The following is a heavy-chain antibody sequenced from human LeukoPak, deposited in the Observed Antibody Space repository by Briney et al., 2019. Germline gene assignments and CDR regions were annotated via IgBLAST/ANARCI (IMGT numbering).Heavy chain of an antibody. CDR3: TTEGGFGEFLDSIDY. Sequence: GGPLRLSCAASGFTLSNAWISWVRQAPGEGLEWVGRIKSKTDGGTTDYAAPVKGRFTISRDDSKNTLYLQMNSLKTEDTAVYYCTTEGGFGEFLDSIDYWGQGILVTVSS. CDR1: GFTLSNAW. J-gene: IGHJ4*02. D-gene: IGHD3-10*01. CDR2: IKSKTDGGTT. V-gene: IGHV3-15*01.